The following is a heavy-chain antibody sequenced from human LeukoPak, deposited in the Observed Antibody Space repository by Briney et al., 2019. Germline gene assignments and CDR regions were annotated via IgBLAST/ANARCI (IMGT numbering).Heavy chain of an antibody. J-gene: IGHJ4*02. D-gene: IGHD2-21*01. Sequence: ASVKVSCKASGYTFSNYYMHWVRQAPGQGLEWMGIINPSGDSTMYAQRFQDRVTMTWDTSTSTVYMELSSLRSEDTAVYYCAKDLDCGGDCSDYWGQGTPVTVSS. CDR2: INPSGDST. CDR3: AKDLDCGGDCSDY. V-gene: IGHV1-46*01. CDR1: GYTFSNYY.